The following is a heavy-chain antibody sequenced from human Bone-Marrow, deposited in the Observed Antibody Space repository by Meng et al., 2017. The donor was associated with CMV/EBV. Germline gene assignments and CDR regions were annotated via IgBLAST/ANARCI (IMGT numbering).Heavy chain of an antibody. CDR2: ISSSSSYI. CDR3: ARDYCSSTSCYYYYYYYGMDV. Sequence: GESLKISCAASGFTFSSYSMNWVRQAPGKGLEWVSSISSSSSYIYYADSVKGRFTISRDNAKNSLYLQMNSLRAEDTAVYYCARDYCSSTSCYYYYYYYGMDVWGQGTTVTVSS. J-gene: IGHJ6*02. V-gene: IGHV3-21*01. D-gene: IGHD2-2*01. CDR1: GFTFSSYS.